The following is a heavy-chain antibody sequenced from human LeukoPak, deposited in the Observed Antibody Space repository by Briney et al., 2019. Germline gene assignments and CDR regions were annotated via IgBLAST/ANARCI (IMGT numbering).Heavy chain of an antibody. CDR1: GFTFSSYA. D-gene: IGHD3-10*01. CDR2: ISSSSSYI. V-gene: IGHV3-21*04. J-gene: IGHJ3*02. Sequence: GGSLRLSCAASGFTFSSYAMSWVRQAPGKGLEWVSSISSSSSYIYYADSVKGRFTISRDNAKNSLYLQMNSLRAEDTALYYCAREGTFARDAFDIWGQGTMVTVSS. CDR3: AREGTFARDAFDI.